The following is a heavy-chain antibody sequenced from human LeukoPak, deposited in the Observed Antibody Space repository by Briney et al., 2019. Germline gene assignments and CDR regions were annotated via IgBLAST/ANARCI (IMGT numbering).Heavy chain of an antibody. J-gene: IGHJ4*02. Sequence: PGGSLRLSCAASGFTFSTYAMNWVRQAPGKGLDWVSGISGSGSSTYYADSVRGRFTISRDNSKNTLHLQLKSLRAEDTAVYYCAEALSGSYSILDYWGQGTLVTVSS. CDR2: ISGSGSST. D-gene: IGHD1-26*01. CDR1: GFTFSTYA. V-gene: IGHV3-23*01. CDR3: AEALSGSYSILDY.